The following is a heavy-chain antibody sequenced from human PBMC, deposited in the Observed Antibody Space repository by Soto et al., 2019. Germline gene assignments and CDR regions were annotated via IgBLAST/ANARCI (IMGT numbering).Heavy chain of an antibody. V-gene: IGHV1-2*04. J-gene: IGHJ6*02. D-gene: IGHD6-13*01. CDR2: INPNSGGT. Sequence: QVQLVQSGAEVKKPGASVKVSCKASGYTFTGYYMHWVRQAPGQGLEWMGWINPNSGGTNYAQKFQGWDTMTRDTSISTAYMELSRLRSDDTAVYYCARDIAAAGTNYYGMDVWGQGTTVTVSS. CDR3: ARDIAAAGTNYYGMDV. CDR1: GYTFTGYY.